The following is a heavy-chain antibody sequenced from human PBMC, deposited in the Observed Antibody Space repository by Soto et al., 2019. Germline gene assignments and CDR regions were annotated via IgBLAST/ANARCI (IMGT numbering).Heavy chain of an antibody. Sequence: QAGGSLRLSCAASGFTFSSYAMHWVRQAPGKGLEWVAVISYDGSNKYYADSVKGRFTISRDNSKNTLYLQMNSLRAEDTAVYDCARDSSSGWYANYWGQGTLVIFSS. V-gene: IGHV3-30-3*01. D-gene: IGHD6-19*01. CDR2: ISYDGSNK. CDR3: ARDSSSGWYANY. J-gene: IGHJ4*02. CDR1: GFTFSSYA.